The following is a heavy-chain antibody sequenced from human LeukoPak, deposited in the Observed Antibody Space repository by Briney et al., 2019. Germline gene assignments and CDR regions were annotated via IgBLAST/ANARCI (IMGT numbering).Heavy chain of an antibody. CDR3: ARGKRVWFGELMTSFSYFYIDV. V-gene: IGHV4-34*01. J-gene: IGHJ6*03. D-gene: IGHD3-10*01. CDR1: GVSFDDYY. Sequence: SETLSLTCAVSGVSFDDYYWSWVRQPPGKGLEWIGEINQGGRTNFNPSLKSRVTISADRSKYHFSLTLRSVTAADTAVYYCARGKRVWFGELMTSFSYFYIDVWGRGTTVIVSS. CDR2: INQGGRT.